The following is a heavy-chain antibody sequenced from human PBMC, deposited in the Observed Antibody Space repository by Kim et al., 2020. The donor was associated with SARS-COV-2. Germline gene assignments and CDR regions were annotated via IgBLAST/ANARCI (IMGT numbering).Heavy chain of an antibody. J-gene: IGHJ4*02. CDR1: GFIFSNYW. V-gene: IGHV3-74*01. Sequence: GGSLRLSCAASGFIFSNYWMHWVRQVPGKGLMWVSRIKSDGSRTSYADSVKGRFTISRDNAKNTVSLQMNSLRAEDSAVYFCAASPTTVTQCNVDHGGRGLLVTVSS. CDR2: IKSDGSRT. CDR3: AASPTTVTQCNVDH. D-gene: IGHD4-17*01.